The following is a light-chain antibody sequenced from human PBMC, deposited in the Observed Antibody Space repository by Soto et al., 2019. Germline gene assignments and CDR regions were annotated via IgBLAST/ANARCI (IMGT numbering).Light chain of an antibody. CDR1: QSVSSN. CDR2: GAS. CDR3: QQCNNWPLT. J-gene: IGKJ1*01. Sequence: EIVMTQSPATLSVSPGERATLSCRASQSVSSNLAWYQQKPGQAPRLLIYGASTRATGITARFSGSGSGTEFTLTISSRQSEDFAVYYCQQCNNWPLTFGQGPRVEIK. V-gene: IGKV3-15*01.